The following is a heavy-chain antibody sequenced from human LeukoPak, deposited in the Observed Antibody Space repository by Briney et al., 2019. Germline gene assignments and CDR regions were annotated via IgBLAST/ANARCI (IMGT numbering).Heavy chain of an antibody. J-gene: IGHJ3*02. D-gene: IGHD2-8*01. V-gene: IGHV1-18*01. CDR3: ARVMGGVEAFDI. CDR2: ISAYNGNT. CDR1: GYTFTSHG. Sequence: ASVKVSCKASGYTFTSHGITWVRQAPGQGLEWMGWISAYNGNTNYAQKLQGRVTMTTDTSTSTAYMELRSLRSEDTAVYYCARVMGGVEAFDIWGQGTMVTVSS.